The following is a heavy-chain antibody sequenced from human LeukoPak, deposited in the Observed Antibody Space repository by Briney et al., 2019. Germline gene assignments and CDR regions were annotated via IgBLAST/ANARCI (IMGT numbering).Heavy chain of an antibody. CDR1: GYTFTGYY. CDR3: ASRYCSGGSCYYVNYYYGMDV. V-gene: IGHV1-2*02. D-gene: IGHD2-15*01. J-gene: IGHJ6*02. CDR2: INPNSGGT. Sequence: ASVKVSCKASGYTFTGYYMHWVRQAPGQGLEWMGWINPNSGGTNYAQKFQGRVTITADESTSTAYMELSSLRSEDTAVYYCASRYCSGGSCYYVNYYYGMDVWGQGTTVTVSS.